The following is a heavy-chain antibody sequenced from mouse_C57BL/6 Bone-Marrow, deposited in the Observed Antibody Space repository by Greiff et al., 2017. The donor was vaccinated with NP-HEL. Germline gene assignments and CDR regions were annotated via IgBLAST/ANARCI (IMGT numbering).Heavy chain of an antibody. CDR2: ISSGSSTI. CDR1: GFTFSDYG. CDR3: ARTQFDY. Sequence: EVKVEESGGGLVKPGGSLKLSCAASGFTFSDYGMHWVRQAPEKGLEWVAYISSGSSTIYYADTVKGRFTISRDNAKNTLFLQMTSLRSEDTAMDYCARTQFDYWGQGTTLTVSS. J-gene: IGHJ2*01. V-gene: IGHV5-17*01.